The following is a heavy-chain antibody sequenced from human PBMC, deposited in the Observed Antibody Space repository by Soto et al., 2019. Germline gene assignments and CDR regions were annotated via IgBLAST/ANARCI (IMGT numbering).Heavy chain of an antibody. D-gene: IGHD3-3*01. J-gene: IGHJ5*02. CDR3: AREMDDVWSGYYKWFDP. CDR2: ISAYNGNT. Sequence: ASVKVSCKASGYTFTSYGISWVRQAPGQGLEWMGWISAYNGNTNYAQKLQERVTMTTDTSTSTAYMELRSLRSDDTAVYYCAREMDDVWSGYYKWFDPWGQGTLVTVSS. CDR1: GYTFTSYG. V-gene: IGHV1-18*01.